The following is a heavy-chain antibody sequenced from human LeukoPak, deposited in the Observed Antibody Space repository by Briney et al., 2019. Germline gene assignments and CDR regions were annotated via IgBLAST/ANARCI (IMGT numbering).Heavy chain of an antibody. J-gene: IGHJ4*02. D-gene: IGHD5-18*01. V-gene: IGHV3-23*01. CDR2: ISGSGDTT. Sequence: GGSLRLSCAASGFTFSDYWMHWVRQAPGKGLEWVSAISGSGDTTSYADSVKGRFTISRVNSKNTLSLQMNGLRAEDAAVYYCAKDTGYTTMVSYFDNWGQGTLVTVSS. CDR1: GFTFSDYW. CDR3: AKDTGYTTMVSYFDN.